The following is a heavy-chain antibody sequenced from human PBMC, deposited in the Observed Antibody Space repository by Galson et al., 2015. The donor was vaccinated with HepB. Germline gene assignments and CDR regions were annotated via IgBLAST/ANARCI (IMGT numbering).Heavy chain of an antibody. D-gene: IGHD3-9*01. CDR2: LSPGGTA. CDR3: ARADYDILTGYPAEYFHQ. CDR1: GVSISRSY. Sequence: SETLSLTCNVSGVSISRSYWSWIRQPAGRGLEWVGRLSPGGTANYNPSLQSRLTLSADTSQNQLYLQLTSMTAADTAMYYCARADYDILTGYPAEYFHQWGQGALVTVSS. V-gene: IGHV4-4*07. J-gene: IGHJ1*01.